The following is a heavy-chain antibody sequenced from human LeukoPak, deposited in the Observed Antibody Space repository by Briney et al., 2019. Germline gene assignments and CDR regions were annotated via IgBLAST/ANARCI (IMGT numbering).Heavy chain of an antibody. CDR1: GFTFSSYW. V-gene: IGHV3-74*01. Sequence: HPGGSLRLSCAASGFTFSSYWMHWVRQAPGKGLVWVSRINSDGSSRSYADSVKGRFTISRDNAKNTLYLQMNSLRAEDTAVYYCASLSMVTPFDYWGQGTLVTVSS. D-gene: IGHD4-17*01. CDR2: INSDGSSR. CDR3: ASLSMVTPFDY. J-gene: IGHJ4*02.